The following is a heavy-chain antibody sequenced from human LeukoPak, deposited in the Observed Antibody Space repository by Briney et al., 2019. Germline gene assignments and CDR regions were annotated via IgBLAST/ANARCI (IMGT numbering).Heavy chain of an antibody. CDR1: GGSMSYYY. CDR2: IYYSGST. D-gene: IGHD3-3*01. J-gene: IGHJ3*02. CDR3: AREGFVRFLEWSNAFDI. Sequence: PSETLSLTCGVSGGSMSYYYWSWIRQPPGKGLEWIGYIYYSGSTNYNPSLKSRVTISVDTSKNQFSLKLSSVTAADTAVYYCAREGFVRFLEWSNAFDIWGQGTMVTVSS. V-gene: IGHV4-59*01.